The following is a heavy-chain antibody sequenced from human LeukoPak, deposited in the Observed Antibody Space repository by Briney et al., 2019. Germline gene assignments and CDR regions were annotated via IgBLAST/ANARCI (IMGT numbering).Heavy chain of an antibody. Sequence: GGSLRLSCAASGFTFSSYWMHWVRHAPGKGLVWVSRINSDGSSTTYADSVKGRFTISRDNAKNTLYLQMNSLRAEDTAVYYCARSAAAGFSYYSYYMDVWGKGTTVTISS. CDR1: GFTFSSYW. V-gene: IGHV3-74*01. CDR2: INSDGSST. J-gene: IGHJ6*03. CDR3: ARSAAAGFSYYSYYMDV. D-gene: IGHD6-13*01.